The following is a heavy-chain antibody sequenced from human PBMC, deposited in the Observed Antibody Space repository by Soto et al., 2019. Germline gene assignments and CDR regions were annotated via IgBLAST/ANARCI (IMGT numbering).Heavy chain of an antibody. J-gene: IGHJ4*02. CDR1: GDSISSGGYY. CDR2: IYYSGSS. Sequence: SETLSLTCSVSGDSISSGGYYWAWIRQPPGKGLEWIATIYYSGSSYYNPSLKSRVIISVDTSKNQFSLKLSSVTAADTAIYYCASLHSGYAFDLDYWGQGTLVTV. CDR3: ASLHSGYAFDLDY. V-gene: IGHV4-39*01. D-gene: IGHD5-12*01.